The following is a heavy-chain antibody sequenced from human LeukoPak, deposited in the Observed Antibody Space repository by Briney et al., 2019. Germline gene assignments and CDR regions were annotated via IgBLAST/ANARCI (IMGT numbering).Heavy chain of an antibody. J-gene: IGHJ4*02. Sequence: GESLQISCKGSGYSFTSYWIGWVRQMPGKGLEWMGIIYPGGSDTRYSPSFQGQVTISADKSISTAYLQWSSLKASDTAMYYCARTQRPGYYDSSGYRPWGQGTLVTVSS. CDR3: ARTQRPGYYDSSGYRP. V-gene: IGHV5-51*01. CDR1: GYSFTSYW. CDR2: IYPGGSDT. D-gene: IGHD3-22*01.